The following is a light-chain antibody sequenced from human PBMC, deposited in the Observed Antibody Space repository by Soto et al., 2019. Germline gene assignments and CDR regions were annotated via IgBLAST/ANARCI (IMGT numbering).Light chain of an antibody. Sequence: IAMTMSVATLSLAPRERVTLSFRSRDSASTNLAWYQQKAGQAPRLLIYGASTRATGIPARFSGSGSGTDFTLTISSLQPDDFATYYCQQYNSYPWTFGHGTKVDIK. CDR2: GAS. J-gene: IGKJ1*01. CDR3: QQYNSYPWT. V-gene: IGKV3-15*01. CDR1: DSASTN.